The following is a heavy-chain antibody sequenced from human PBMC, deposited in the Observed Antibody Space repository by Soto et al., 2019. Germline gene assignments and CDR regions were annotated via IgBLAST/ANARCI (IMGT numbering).Heavy chain of an antibody. Sequence: ASVKVSCKASGYTFTSYAMHWVRQAPGQRLKWMGWINAGNGNTKYSQKFQGRVTITRDTSASTAYMELSSLRSEDTAVYYCARDIVLAPAATNGFDYWGQGTLVTVSS. J-gene: IGHJ4*02. CDR2: INAGNGNT. V-gene: IGHV1-3*01. D-gene: IGHD2-2*01. CDR3: ARDIVLAPAATNGFDY. CDR1: GYTFTSYA.